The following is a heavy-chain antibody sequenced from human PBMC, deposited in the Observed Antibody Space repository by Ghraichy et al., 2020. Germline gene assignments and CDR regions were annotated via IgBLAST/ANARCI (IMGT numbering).Heavy chain of an antibody. V-gene: IGHV3-11*01. CDR3: ARDRWGVDY. CDR2: ISSSSGTI. CDR1: GFDFGGYY. Sequence: LSLTCAASGFDFGGYYMSWFRQAPGKGLEWVSYISSSSGTIYYADSVKGRFTISRDNSDNSVYLQMNGLRADDSAVYYCARDRWGVDYWGQGTLVTVSS. J-gene: IGHJ4*02. D-gene: IGHD3-16*01.